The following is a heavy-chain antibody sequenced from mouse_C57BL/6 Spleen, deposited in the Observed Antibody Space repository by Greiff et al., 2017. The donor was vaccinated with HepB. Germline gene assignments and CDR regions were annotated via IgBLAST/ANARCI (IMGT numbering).Heavy chain of an antibody. CDR2: IDPENGDT. CDR3: TTGPFAY. Sequence: EVELQESGAELVRPGASVKLSCTASGFNIKDDYMHWVKQRPEQGLEWIGWIDPENGDTEYASKFQGKATITADTSSNTAYLQLSSLTSEDTAVYYCTTGPFAYWGQGTLVPVSA. CDR1: GFNIKDDY. V-gene: IGHV14-4*01. J-gene: IGHJ3*01.